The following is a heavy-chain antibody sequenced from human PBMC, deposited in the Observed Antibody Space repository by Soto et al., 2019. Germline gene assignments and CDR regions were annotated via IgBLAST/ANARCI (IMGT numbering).Heavy chain of an antibody. D-gene: IGHD4-4*01. Sequence: DVQLVESGGGLIQPGGSVRLSCAVSGLTVSGKKYVAWVRQAPGKGLEWVSGFYDLDGTYYADSLKGRFTTSGDSSRTIVYLQMNDLRPEDTAVYYCATWHLQEHAYDVWGQGTTVTVSS. J-gene: IGHJ3*01. V-gene: IGHV3-53*01. CDR2: FYDLDGT. CDR1: GLTVSGKKY. CDR3: ATWHLQEHAYDV.